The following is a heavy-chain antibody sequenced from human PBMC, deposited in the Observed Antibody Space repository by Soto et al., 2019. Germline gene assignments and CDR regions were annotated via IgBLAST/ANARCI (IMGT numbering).Heavy chain of an antibody. V-gene: IGHV1-24*01. CDR2: FDPEDGET. J-gene: IGHJ3*02. CDR1: GYTLTELS. Sequence: ASVKVSCKVSGYTLTELSMHWVRQAPGKGLEWMGGFDPEDGETIYAQKFQGRVTMTEDTSADTAYMELSSLRSEDTAVYYCANGLLHPDAFDIWGQGKMVTVSS. D-gene: IGHD2-15*01. CDR3: ANGLLHPDAFDI.